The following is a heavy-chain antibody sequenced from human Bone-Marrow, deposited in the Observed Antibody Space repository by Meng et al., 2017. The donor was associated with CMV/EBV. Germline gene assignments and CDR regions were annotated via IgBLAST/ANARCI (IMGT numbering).Heavy chain of an antibody. D-gene: IGHD6-19*01. Sequence: ASVKVSCKAFGYTFTDYYLHWVRQAPGQGLEWMGWISPVTYVTNYAQKFQGRVTMTKDTSISTAYMELTGLTFDDTAAYFCARALPIAVAGNHFDVLGQGTSVTV. CDR3: ARALPIAVAGNHFDV. J-gene: IGHJ4*02. CDR2: ISPVTYVT. CDR1: GYTFTDYY. V-gene: IGHV1-2*02.